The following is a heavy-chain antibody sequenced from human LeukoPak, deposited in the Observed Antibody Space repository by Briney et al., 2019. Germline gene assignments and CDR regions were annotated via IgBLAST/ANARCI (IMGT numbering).Heavy chain of an antibody. CDR1: GDSIRSGGYS. CDR3: ARYFSGGQFKWFDP. D-gene: IGHD1-26*01. Sequence: SQTLSLTCAVSGDSIRSGGYSWSWIRPPPGKGLEWVGYIYHGGSAYYDPSLESRVNISVDKSKNQFSLELSSVTAADTAVYYCARYFSGGQFKWFDPWGQGTLVTVSS. J-gene: IGHJ5*02. V-gene: IGHV4-30-2*01. CDR2: IYHGGSA.